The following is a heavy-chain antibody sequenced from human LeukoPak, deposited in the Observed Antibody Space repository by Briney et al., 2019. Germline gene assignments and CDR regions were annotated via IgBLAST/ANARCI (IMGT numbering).Heavy chain of an antibody. V-gene: IGHV3-23*01. CDR3: AKAAVTTCSGAYCYPFDY. J-gene: IGHJ4*02. D-gene: IGHD2-21*01. CDR2: ISVSGNT. Sequence: GGSLRLSCAASGFTLSSYAMSWVRQAPGKGLEWVSAISVSGNTYHADSVKGRFTISRDSSKNTLYLQMNRLRAEDAAVYYCAKAAVTTCSGAYCYPFDYWGQGTLVTVSS. CDR1: GFTLSSYA.